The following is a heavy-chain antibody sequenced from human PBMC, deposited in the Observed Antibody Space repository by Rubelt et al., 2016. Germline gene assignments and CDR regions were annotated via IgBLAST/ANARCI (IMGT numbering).Heavy chain of an antibody. CDR1: GGSFSDYF. D-gene: IGHD4-17*01. J-gene: IGHJ4*02. CDR2: IYYSGSA. Sequence: QVQLQQWGAGLLKSSETLSQTCAVYGGSFSDYFWSWIRQSPGKGLEWIGSIYYSGSAYYNPSLRSRVTISVDTSKNQFSLRLNSVTAADTAVYYCARHAFIVTTGSFWDYWGQGALLAVSS. V-gene: IGHV4-34*02. CDR3: ARHAFIVTTGSFWDY.